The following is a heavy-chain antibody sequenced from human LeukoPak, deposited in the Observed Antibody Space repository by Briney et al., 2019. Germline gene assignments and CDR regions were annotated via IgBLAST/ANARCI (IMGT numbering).Heavy chain of an antibody. CDR2: INPNSGGT. CDR1: GYTFTGYY. CDR3: ARDVEIATSRFDY. V-gene: IGHV1-2*02. J-gene: IGHJ4*02. Sequence: GASVKVSCKASGYTFTGYYMHWVRQAPGQGLEWMGWINPNSGGTNYAQKFQGRVTMTRDTSISTAYMELSRLRSDDTAVFYCARDVEIATSRFDYWGQGTLVTVSS. D-gene: IGHD5-18*01.